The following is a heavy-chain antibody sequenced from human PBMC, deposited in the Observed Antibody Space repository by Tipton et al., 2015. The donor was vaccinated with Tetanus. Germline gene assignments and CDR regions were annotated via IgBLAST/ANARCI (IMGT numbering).Heavy chain of an antibody. V-gene: IGHV4-4*07. CDR1: GDSISSFY. D-gene: IGHD6-13*01. Sequence: LRLSCSVSGDSISSFYWSWIRQPAGKGLEWIGRIYTSGSTNYNPSLKSRVTMSVDTSKRQFSLKLNSVTAGDTAVYYCARGWGSSWYYFDYWGRGILVTVSS. CDR2: IYTSGST. J-gene: IGHJ4*02. CDR3: ARGWGSSWYYFDY.